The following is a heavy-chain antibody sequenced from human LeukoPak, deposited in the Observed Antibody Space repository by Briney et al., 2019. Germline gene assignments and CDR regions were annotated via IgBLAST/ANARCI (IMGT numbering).Heavy chain of an antibody. D-gene: IGHD3-10*01. Sequence: PGGSLRLSCGASGFKFGGFSMSWVRQAPGKGLEWVTYMDEYGSEIFYVDSVKGRFTISRDNAKNLLYLQMNSLRAEDTAVYYCARGDAIGFYFDYWGQGTLVTVSS. CDR1: GFKFGGFS. CDR2: MDEYGSEI. V-gene: IGHV3-7*01. CDR3: ARGDAIGFYFDY. J-gene: IGHJ4*02.